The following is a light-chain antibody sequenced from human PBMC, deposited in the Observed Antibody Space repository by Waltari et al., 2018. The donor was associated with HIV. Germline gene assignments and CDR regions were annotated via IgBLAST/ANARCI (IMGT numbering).Light chain of an antibody. J-gene: IGLJ3*02. Sequence: SYDLSQTPLAPAPPHQTARINHSRGALPHKYSPWYRQQAGHAPMLLIYKDIERPSGIPERISGSGSGTGVTLTISDVQAEDEGDYFCQSTDYDGTWVFGGGTKLTVL. V-gene: IGLV3-25*03. CDR2: KDI. CDR1: ALPHKY. CDR3: QSTDYDGTWV.